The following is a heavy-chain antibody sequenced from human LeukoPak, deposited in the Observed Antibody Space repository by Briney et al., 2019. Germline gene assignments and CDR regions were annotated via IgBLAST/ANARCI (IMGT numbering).Heavy chain of an antibody. Sequence: GGSLRLSCAASGFTFSNYSMNWVRQAAGKGLEWVSSISSTNRYRNYADSVQGRFTISRDNAKNSLYLQMNSLRAEDTAVYYCARDGGSNGDYGPGWFDPWSQGTLVTVSS. J-gene: IGHJ5*02. V-gene: IGHV3-21*01. CDR2: ISSTNRYR. D-gene: IGHD4-17*01. CDR3: ARDGGSNGDYGPGWFDP. CDR1: GFTFSNYS.